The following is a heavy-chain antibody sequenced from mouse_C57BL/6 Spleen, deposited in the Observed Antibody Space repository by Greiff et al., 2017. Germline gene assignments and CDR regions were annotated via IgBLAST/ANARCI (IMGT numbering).Heavy chain of an antibody. CDR3: ARLFITTVVWYFDV. D-gene: IGHD1-1*01. CDR1: GYTFTDYY. Sequence: EVQLQQSGPELVKPGASVKISCKASGYTFTDYYMNWVQQSHGKSLEWIGDINPNNGGTSYNQKFKGKATLTVDKSSSTAYMELRSLTSEDSAVYYCARLFITTVVWYFDVWGTGTTVTVSS. CDR2: INPNNGGT. J-gene: IGHJ1*03. V-gene: IGHV1-26*01.